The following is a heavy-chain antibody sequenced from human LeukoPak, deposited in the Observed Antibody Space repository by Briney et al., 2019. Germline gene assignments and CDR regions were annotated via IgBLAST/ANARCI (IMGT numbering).Heavy chain of an antibody. CDR2: ISAYNGNT. CDR1: GYTFTSYG. D-gene: IGHD2-2*01. Sequence: ASVTVSCKASGYTFTSYGISWVRQAPGQGLEWMGWISAYNGNTNYAQTLQGRVTMTTDTSTSTAYMELRSLRSDDTAVYYCARDVFSIVPAAPNYYYYYYMDVWGKGTTVTVSS. J-gene: IGHJ6*03. V-gene: IGHV1-18*01. CDR3: ARDVFSIVPAAPNYYYYYYMDV.